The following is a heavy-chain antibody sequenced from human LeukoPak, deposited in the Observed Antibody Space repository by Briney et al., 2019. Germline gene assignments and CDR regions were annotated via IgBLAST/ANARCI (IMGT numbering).Heavy chain of an antibody. CDR2: INHSGST. Sequence: SETLSLTCAVYGGSFSGYYWSWIRQPPGKGLEWIGEINHSGSTNYNPSLKSRVTISVDTSKNQFSLKVSSVTAADTAVYYCARRSIVGARGNWFDPWGQGTLVTVSS. J-gene: IGHJ5*02. D-gene: IGHD1-26*01. CDR3: ARRSIVGARGNWFDP. CDR1: GGSFSGYY. V-gene: IGHV4-34*01.